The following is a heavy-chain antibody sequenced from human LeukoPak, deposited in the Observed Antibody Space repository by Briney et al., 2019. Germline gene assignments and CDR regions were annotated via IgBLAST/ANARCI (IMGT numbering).Heavy chain of an antibody. V-gene: IGHV3-7*01. D-gene: IGHD6-19*01. Sequence: GGSLRLSCAASGFTFSSYWMSWVRQAPGKRLEWVAHIKQDGSEEYYVDSVKGRFTISRDNAKNSLYLQMNSLRVEDTAVYYCARVRGIAVAGTASIYFDYWGQGTLVTVSS. CDR2: IKQDGSEE. J-gene: IGHJ4*02. CDR3: ARVRGIAVAGTASIYFDY. CDR1: GFTFSSYW.